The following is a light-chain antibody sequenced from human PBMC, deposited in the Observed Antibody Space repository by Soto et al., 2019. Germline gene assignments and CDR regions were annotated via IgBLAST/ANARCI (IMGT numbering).Light chain of an antibody. V-gene: IGLV1-51*01. Sequence: QSVLTQPPSVSAAPGQKVTISCSGTSSNIGSHYVSWYQQFPGTAPKLLIYDNNQRPSGIPDRFSASKSGTSATLGITGLQPGDEADYYCGTWDSSLTAGVFGTGTKLTVL. CDR2: DNN. CDR1: SSNIGSHY. J-gene: IGLJ1*01. CDR3: GTWDSSLTAGV.